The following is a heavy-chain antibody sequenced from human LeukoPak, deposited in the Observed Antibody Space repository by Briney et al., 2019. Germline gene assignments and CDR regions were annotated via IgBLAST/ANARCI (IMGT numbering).Heavy chain of an antibody. CDR3: ARVYLERLTAGYFDH. J-gene: IGHJ4*02. CDR2: ISSFNTYK. V-gene: IGHV3-21*01. Sequence: GGSLRLSCTVSGFSFSDYNMNWVRQAPGKGLEWISSISSFNTYKYYADSVKGRFTISRDNAKNTLYLQMNSLRDEDSVAYYCARVYLERLTAGYFDHWGQGTWVTVSP. CDR1: GFSFSDYN. D-gene: IGHD2-8*01.